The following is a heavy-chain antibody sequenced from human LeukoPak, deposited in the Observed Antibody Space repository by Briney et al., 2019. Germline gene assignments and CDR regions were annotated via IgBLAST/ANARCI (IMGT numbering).Heavy chain of an antibody. V-gene: IGHV4-34*01. Sequence: PSETLSLTCAVYGGSFSGYYWGWIRQPPGKGLEWIGSIYYSGSTYYNPSLKSRVTISVDTSKNQFSLKLSSVTAADTAVYYCARGGMSLRGYYYDSSGYEAFDYWGQGTLVTVSS. CDR2: IYYSGST. CDR1: GGSFSGYY. J-gene: IGHJ4*02. D-gene: IGHD3-22*01. CDR3: ARGGMSLRGYYYDSSGYEAFDY.